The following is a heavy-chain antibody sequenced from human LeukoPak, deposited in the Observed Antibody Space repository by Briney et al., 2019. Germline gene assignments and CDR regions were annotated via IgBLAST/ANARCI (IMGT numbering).Heavy chain of an antibody. Sequence: GGSLRLSCAASGFTFSSYAMSWVRQAPGKGLEWVSAISGSGGSTYYADSVKGRFTISRDNSKNTLYLQMNSLRAEDTAVYYCAKDDIVATPYYYYYMDVWGKGTTVTVSS. J-gene: IGHJ6*03. CDR1: GFTFSSYA. D-gene: IGHD5-12*01. V-gene: IGHV3-23*01. CDR2: ISGSGGST. CDR3: AKDDIVATPYYYYYMDV.